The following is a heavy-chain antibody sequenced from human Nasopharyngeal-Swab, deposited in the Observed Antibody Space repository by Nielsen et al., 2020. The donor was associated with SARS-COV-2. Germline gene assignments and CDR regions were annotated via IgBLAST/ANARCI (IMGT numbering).Heavy chain of an antibody. V-gene: IGHV3-74*01. CDR3: VRALGEEGDY. J-gene: IGHJ4*02. CDR1: GFTFSRYW. D-gene: IGHD3-10*01. Sequence: GESLKISCAASGFTFSRYWMHWVRLPPGKGLEWVSQIDVDGRRTTYADSVKGRFTISRDNAKNTLYLQMNSLKAVDTAIYYCVRALGEEGDYWGQGTPVTVSS. CDR2: IDVDGRRT.